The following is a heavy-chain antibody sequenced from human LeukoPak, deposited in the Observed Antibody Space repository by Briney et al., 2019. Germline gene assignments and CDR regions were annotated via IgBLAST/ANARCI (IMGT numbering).Heavy chain of an antibody. J-gene: IGHJ4*02. CDR2: ITYDGYYK. Sequence: PGTSLRLSCAASGFTFTSYGMHWVRQAPGKGLEWVALITYDGYYKYYSDSVKGRFTISSDTSKNTLYLQMNSLRAEDTAVYYCARDPAPRGGSCHDYWGQGTLVTVSS. CDR1: GFTFTSYG. CDR3: ARDPAPRGGSCHDY. D-gene: IGHD2-15*01. V-gene: IGHV3-30*03.